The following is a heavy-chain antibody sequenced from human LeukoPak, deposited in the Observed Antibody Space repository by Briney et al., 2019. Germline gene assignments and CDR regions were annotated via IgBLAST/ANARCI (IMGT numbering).Heavy chain of an antibody. CDR1: GGSISSSNW. J-gene: IGHJ4*02. CDR2: IYHSGST. V-gene: IGHV4-4*02. CDR3: TRFGGLDNYCDY. D-gene: IGHD2-15*01. Sequence: PSGTLSLTCDVSGGSISSSNWWSWVRQPPRKGLEWIGEIYHSGSTNYNPSPKSRVTISVDKTKNQFSLNLSSVTAAATAAYYCTRFGGLDNYCDYWGQGTLVSVSS.